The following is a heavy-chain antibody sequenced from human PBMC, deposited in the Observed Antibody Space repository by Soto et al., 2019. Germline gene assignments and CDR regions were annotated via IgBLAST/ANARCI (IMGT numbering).Heavy chain of an antibody. J-gene: IGHJ4*02. CDR1: GYTFTSYA. CDR3: ARLALQQLALVY. D-gene: IGHD6-13*01. V-gene: IGHV1-3*01. CDR2: INAGNGNT. Sequence: ASVKVSCKASGYTFTSYAMHWVRQAPGQRLEWMGWINAGNGNTKYSQKFQGRVTITRDTSASTAYMELSSLRSEDTAVYYCARLALQQLALVYWGQGTLVTVSS.